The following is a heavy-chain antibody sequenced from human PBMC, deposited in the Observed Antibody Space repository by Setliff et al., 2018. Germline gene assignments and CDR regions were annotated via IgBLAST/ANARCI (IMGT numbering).Heavy chain of an antibody. CDR1: GFSFSSYA. V-gene: IGHV3-30-3*01. CDR2: ISSDGGNK. Sequence: HPGGSLRLSCAASGFSFSSYAMHWVRQAPGKGLEWVAVISSDGGNKYYADSVEGRFTFSRDNSKNTLYLQMNSLRAEDTAVYFCARDGVSYGMDVWGQGTTVTVSS. J-gene: IGHJ6*02. CDR3: ARDGVSYGMDV.